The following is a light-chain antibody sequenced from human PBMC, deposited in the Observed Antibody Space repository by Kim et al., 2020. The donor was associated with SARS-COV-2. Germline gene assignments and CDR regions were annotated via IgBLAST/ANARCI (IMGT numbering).Light chain of an antibody. CDR3: QQYYSTPYT. Sequence: RATINCKSSQSVLYSSNNKNYLAWYQQKPGQPPELLIYWASTRESGVPDRFSGSGSGTDFTLTISSLQAEDVVVYYCQQYYSTPYTFGQGTKLEI. CDR2: WAS. J-gene: IGKJ2*01. CDR1: QSVLYSSNNKNY. V-gene: IGKV4-1*01.